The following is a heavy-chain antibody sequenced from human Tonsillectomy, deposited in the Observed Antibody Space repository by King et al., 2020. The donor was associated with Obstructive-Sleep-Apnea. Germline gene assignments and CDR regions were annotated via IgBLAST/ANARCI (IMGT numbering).Heavy chain of an antibody. D-gene: IGHD3-22*01. Sequence: VQLVESGGGLVKPGGSLRLSCGASGFTFSDYSMSWIRQAPGKGLEWVSYISSSGGMIYYADSVKGRLTISRENAKNSLYLQMNSLRAEDTAVFYCASARNHYYDSSGNYAFDVWGQGTMVTVSS. CDR3: ASARNHYYDSSGNYAFDV. V-gene: IGHV3-11*01. CDR2: ISSSGGMI. J-gene: IGHJ3*01. CDR1: GFTFSDYS.